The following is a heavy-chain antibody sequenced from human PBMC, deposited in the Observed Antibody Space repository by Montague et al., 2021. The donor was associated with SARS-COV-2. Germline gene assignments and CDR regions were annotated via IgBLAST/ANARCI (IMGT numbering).Heavy chain of an antibody. Sequence: SLRLSCAASGSTFSSYEMNWVRQAPGKGLEWVSYISSSGSTIYYADSVKGRFTISRDNAKNSLYLQMNSLRAEDTAVYYCAATNGDIVVVVAAYYGMDVWGQGTTVTVSS. CDR3: AATNGDIVVVVAAYYGMDV. CDR2: ISSSGSTI. J-gene: IGHJ6*02. V-gene: IGHV3-48*03. CDR1: GSTFSSYE. D-gene: IGHD2-15*01.